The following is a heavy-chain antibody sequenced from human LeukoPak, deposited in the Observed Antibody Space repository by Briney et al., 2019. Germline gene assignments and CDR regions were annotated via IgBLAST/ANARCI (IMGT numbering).Heavy chain of an antibody. CDR1: GYSFTSYW. CDR3: ARRGIEAAVDY. J-gene: IGHJ4*02. D-gene: IGHD6-13*01. CDR2: IYPGDSDT. V-gene: IGHV5-51*01. Sequence: GESLKICCKGSGYSFTSYWIGWGLQMPGKDLEWMGIIYPGDSDTRYSPSFQGQVTISADKSISTDYLQWSSLKASDTDMYYCARRGIEAAVDYWGQGTLVTVSS.